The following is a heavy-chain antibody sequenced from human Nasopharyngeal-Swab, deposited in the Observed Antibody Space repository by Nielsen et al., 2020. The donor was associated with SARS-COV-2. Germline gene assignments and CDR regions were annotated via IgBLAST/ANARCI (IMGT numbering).Heavy chain of an antibody. CDR1: GFTFSSYE. J-gene: IGHJ3*02. D-gene: IGHD3-22*01. V-gene: IGHV3-48*03. CDR3: AREERITMIVVVITKAFDI. CDR2: VSSSGTTI. Sequence: GESLKISCAASGFTFSSYEMNWVRQAPGKGLERVSYVSSSGTTIFYADSVKGRFTISRDNAKDSLYLQMNSLRAEDTAVYYCAREERITMIVVVITKAFDIWGQGTMVTVSS.